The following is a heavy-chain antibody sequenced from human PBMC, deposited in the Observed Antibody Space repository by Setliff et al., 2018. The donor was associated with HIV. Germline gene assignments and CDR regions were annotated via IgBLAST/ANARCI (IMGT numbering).Heavy chain of an antibody. Sequence: QPGGSLRLSCAASGFTFSTYDMTWVRQAPGKGLEWVSLINGGGNYIQYADSVKGRFIISRDNSKNMLYLQMSSLRAEDTALYYCTRSPRRDLWFGVPGAFDIWGQGTMVTVSS. CDR1: GFTFSTYD. V-gene: IGHV3-23*03. CDR2: INGGGNYI. CDR3: TRSPRRDLWFGVPGAFDI. D-gene: IGHD3-10*01. J-gene: IGHJ3*02.